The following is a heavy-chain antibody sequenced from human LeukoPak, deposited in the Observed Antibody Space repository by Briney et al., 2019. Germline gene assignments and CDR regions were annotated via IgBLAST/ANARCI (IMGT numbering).Heavy chain of an antibody. CDR2: INHSGST. CDR3: ARRWFGPRRGYSSSWYTPGFRFDP. CDR1: GGSFSGYY. Sequence: PSETLSLTCAVYGGSFSGYYWSWIRQPPGKGLGWIGEINHSGSTNYNPSLKSRVTISVDTSKNQFSLKLSSVTAADTAVYYCARRWFGPRRGYSSSWYTPGFRFDPWGQGTLVTVSS. D-gene: IGHD6-13*01. V-gene: IGHV4-34*01. J-gene: IGHJ5*02.